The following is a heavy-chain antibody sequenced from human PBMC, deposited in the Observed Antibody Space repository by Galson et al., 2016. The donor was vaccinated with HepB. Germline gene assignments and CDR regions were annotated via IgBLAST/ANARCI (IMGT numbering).Heavy chain of an antibody. D-gene: IGHD2-2*01. CDR3: TLGCSRTFCSPLRYFDL. CDR2: INTGNGAT. CDR1: GYTFTNYA. J-gene: IGHJ2*01. Sequence: SVKVSCKASGYTFTNYAVHWVRQAPGQWLEWMGWINTGNGATKYSQKFQGRVTFTRDTSANIAYMELSSLRSEDTAVYYCTLGCSRTFCSPLRYFDLWGRGTLVTVSS. V-gene: IGHV1-3*04.